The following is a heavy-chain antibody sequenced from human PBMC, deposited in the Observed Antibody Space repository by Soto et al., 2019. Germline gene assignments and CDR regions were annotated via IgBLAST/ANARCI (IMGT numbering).Heavy chain of an antibody. CDR2: IWFDGSNK. Sequence: QVQLVESGGDVVQPGRSQRLSCAASGFTFSSYGMHWVRQAPGKGLEWVAVIWFDGSNKFYADSVKGRFTISRDNSKNTVSLQMNSLRDEDSAAYYCATTGPYWGQGTLVTVSS. J-gene: IGHJ4*02. V-gene: IGHV3-33*01. CDR1: GFTFSSYG. CDR3: ATTGPY.